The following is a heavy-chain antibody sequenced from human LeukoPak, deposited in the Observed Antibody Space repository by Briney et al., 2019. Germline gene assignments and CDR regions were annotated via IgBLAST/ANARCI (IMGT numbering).Heavy chain of an antibody. CDR3: AKVTQNYGSGSYYFDY. D-gene: IGHD3-10*01. Sequence: GGSLRLSCAASGFTFSSYSMNWVRQAPGKGLEWVSAISGSGGSTYYADSVKGRFTISRDNSKNTLYLQMNSLRAEDTAVYYCAKVTQNYGSGSYYFDYWGQGTLVTVSS. J-gene: IGHJ4*02. CDR1: GFTFSSYS. CDR2: ISGSGGST. V-gene: IGHV3-23*01.